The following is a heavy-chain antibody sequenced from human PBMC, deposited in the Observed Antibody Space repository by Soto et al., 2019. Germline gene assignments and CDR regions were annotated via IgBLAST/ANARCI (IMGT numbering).Heavy chain of an antibody. J-gene: IGHJ6*02. Sequence: GGSLRLSCAASGFTFSSYGMHWVRQAPGKGLEWVAVIWYDGSNKYYADSVKGRFTISRDNSKNTLYLQMNSLRAEDTAVYYCARSSQQLSLVSYGMDVWGQGTTVTVSS. V-gene: IGHV3-33*01. CDR3: ARSSQQLSLVSYGMDV. CDR2: IWYDGSNK. D-gene: IGHD6-13*01. CDR1: GFTFSSYG.